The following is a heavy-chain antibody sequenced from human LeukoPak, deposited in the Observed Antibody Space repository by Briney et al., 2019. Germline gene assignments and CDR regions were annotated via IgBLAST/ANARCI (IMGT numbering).Heavy chain of an antibody. V-gene: IGHV3-7*01. CDR2: VKQDGSQA. J-gene: IGHJ4*02. Sequence: PGGSLTLSCATSGFTFTRYWMAWIRQSPGKGLEWVANVKQDGSQAYYLESVEGRFTISRDNAKTSLYLHMNNLRAEDTAVYYCXNGIYDSSYWGQGTLVTVSS. D-gene: IGHD6-6*01. CDR3: XNGIYDSSY. CDR1: GFTFTRYW.